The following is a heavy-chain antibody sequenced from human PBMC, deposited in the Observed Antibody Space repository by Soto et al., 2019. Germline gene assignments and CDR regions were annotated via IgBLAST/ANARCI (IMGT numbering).Heavy chain of an antibody. Sequence: RGESLKISCKGSGYSFTSYWISWVRQMPGKGLEWMGRIDPSDSYTNYSPSFQGHVTISADKSISTAYLQWSSLKASDTAMYYCARHPIAAAGIDYGYYYYYGTDVWGQGTTVTVSS. V-gene: IGHV5-10-1*01. CDR1: GYSFTSYW. D-gene: IGHD6-13*01. CDR3: ARHPIAAAGIDYGYYYYYGTDV. CDR2: IDPSDSYT. J-gene: IGHJ6*02.